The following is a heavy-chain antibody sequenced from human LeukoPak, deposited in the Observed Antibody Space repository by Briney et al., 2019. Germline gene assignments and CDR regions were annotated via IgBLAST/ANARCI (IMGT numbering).Heavy chain of an antibody. Sequence: SQTLSLTCAISGDSVSSNSVAWNWIRQSPSRGLEWLGRTYYRSKWNNEYAESVRSRITINPDTSKNQFSLQLDSVTPEDTAVYYCARERYYFDYWGQGTLVTVSS. J-gene: IGHJ4*02. V-gene: IGHV6-1*01. CDR1: GDSVSSNSVA. CDR3: ARERYYFDY. CDR2: TYYRSKWNN.